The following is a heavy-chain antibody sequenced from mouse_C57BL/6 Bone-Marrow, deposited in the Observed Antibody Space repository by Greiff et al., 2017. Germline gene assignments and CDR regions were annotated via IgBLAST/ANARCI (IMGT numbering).Heavy chain of an antibody. Sequence: VKLVESGAELVKPGVSVKLSCKASGYTFTEYTIHWVKQRSGQGLEWIGWFYPGSGSIKYNEKFKDKATLTADKSSSTVYMELSRLTSEDSAVYFCARHAKVLLRYRNQAWFAYWGQGTLVTVSA. CDR2: FYPGSGSI. CDR3: ARHAKVLLRYRNQAWFAY. D-gene: IGHD1-1*01. J-gene: IGHJ3*01. CDR1: GYTFTEYT. V-gene: IGHV1-62-2*01.